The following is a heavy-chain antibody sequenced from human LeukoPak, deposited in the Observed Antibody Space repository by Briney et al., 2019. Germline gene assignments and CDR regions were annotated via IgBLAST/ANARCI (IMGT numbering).Heavy chain of an antibody. Sequence: SETLFLTCTVSGGSISSYYWGWIRQPPGKGLEWIGYIYYSGSTNYNPSLKSRVTISVDTSKNQFSVKLSSVTAADTAVYYCARIEGAMVRGVIIGWFDPWGQGTLVTVSS. CDR2: IYYSGST. D-gene: IGHD3-10*01. CDR3: ARIEGAMVRGVIIGWFDP. J-gene: IGHJ5*02. V-gene: IGHV4-59*01. CDR1: GGSISSYY.